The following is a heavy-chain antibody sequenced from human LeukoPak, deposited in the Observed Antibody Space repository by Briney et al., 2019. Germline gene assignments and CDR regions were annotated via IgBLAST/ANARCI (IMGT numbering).Heavy chain of an antibody. Sequence: SETLSLTCTASGGSISGYYWSWIRQSPGKGLERIGYIYYSGSTNYNPSLKSRVTMSVDTSKNHFSLKVSSVTAADTAVYYCARAVVVAATVKWFDPWGQGTLVTVSS. V-gene: IGHV4-59*01. CDR2: IYYSGST. D-gene: IGHD2-15*01. CDR3: ARAVVVAATVKWFDP. CDR1: GGSISGYY. J-gene: IGHJ5*02.